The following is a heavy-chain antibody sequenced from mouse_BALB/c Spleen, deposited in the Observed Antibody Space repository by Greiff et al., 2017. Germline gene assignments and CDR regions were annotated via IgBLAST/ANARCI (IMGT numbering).Heavy chain of an antibody. J-gene: IGHJ4*01. CDR1: GYAFSSSW. CDR2: IYPGDGDT. V-gene: IGHV1-82*01. Sequence: QVQLKQSGPELVKPGASVKISCKASGYAFSSSWMNWVKQRPGQGLEWIGRIYPGDGDTNYNGKFKGKATLTADKSSSTAYMQLSSLTSVDSAVYFCARGPYYAMDYWGQGTSVTVSS. CDR3: ARGPYYAMDY.